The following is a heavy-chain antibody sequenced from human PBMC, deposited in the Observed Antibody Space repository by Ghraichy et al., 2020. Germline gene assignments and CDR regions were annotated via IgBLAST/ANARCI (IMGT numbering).Heavy chain of an antibody. CDR2: TISDGST. J-gene: IGHJ6*02. V-gene: IGHV3-23*01. Sequence: GGSLRLSCAASGFTFSSYAMSWVRQAPGKGLEWVSSTISDGSTYYADSVKGRFTISRDNSKNTLFLQMHSLRAEDAAVYYCAKCAAAGGFDYFYGMDVWGQGTTVTVSS. CDR1: GFTFSSYA. CDR3: AKCAAAGGFDYFYGMDV. D-gene: IGHD6-13*01.